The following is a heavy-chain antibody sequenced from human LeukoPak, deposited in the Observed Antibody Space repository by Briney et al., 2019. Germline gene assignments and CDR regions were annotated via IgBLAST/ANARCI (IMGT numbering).Heavy chain of an antibody. CDR2: INPSGGST. D-gene: IGHD3-10*01. Sequence: ASVKVSCKASGYTFTSYYMHWVRQAPGQGLEWMGIINPSGGSTSYAQKFQGRVTMTRDTSTSTVYMELSSLRSGDTAVYYCARVALRYGFGRVFDYWGQGTLVTVSS. V-gene: IGHV1-46*01. J-gene: IGHJ4*02. CDR3: ARVALRYGFGRVFDY. CDR1: GYTFTSYY.